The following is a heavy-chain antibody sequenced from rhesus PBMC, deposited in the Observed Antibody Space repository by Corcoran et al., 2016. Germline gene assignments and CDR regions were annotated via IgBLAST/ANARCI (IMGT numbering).Heavy chain of an antibody. CDR3: ARAAGGANGPFFDY. D-gene: IGHD1-44*02. J-gene: IGHJ4*01. Sequence: QVQLQESGPGLVKPSETLSLACAVSGDSFSRYWWSWIRHPPGDGLEGSGEMAGDKGTTNYTPSRKSRVTIAKGTSKRQDSLKLTSVTAADTAVYFCARAAGGANGPFFDYWGQGVLVTVSS. V-gene: IGHV4-80*01. CDR1: GDSFSRYW. CDR2: MAGDKGTT.